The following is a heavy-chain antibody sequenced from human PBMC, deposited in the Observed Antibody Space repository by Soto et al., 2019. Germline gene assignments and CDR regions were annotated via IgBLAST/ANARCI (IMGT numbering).Heavy chain of an antibody. CDR1: GFTFGDYA. J-gene: IGHJ6*02. CDR3: TRDWSGYNFYYYGMDV. Sequence: GVSLRLSCTASGFTFGDYAMSWFRQAPGKGLEWVGFIRSKAYGGTTEYAASVKDRFTISRDDSKSIAYLQMNSLKTEDTAVYYCTRDWSGYNFYYYGMDVWGQGTTGTV. D-gene: IGHD3-3*01. V-gene: IGHV3-49*03. CDR2: IRSKAYGGTT.